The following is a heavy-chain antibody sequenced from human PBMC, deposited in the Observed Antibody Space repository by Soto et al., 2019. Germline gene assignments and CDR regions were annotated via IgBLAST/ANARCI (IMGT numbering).Heavy chain of an antibody. CDR2: ISAYNGNT. V-gene: IGHV1-18*04. D-gene: IGHD2-2*01. Sequence: ASVKVSCKASGYTFTSYGISWVRQAPGQGLEWMGWISAYNGNTSYAQKLQGRVTMTTDTSTSTAYMELRSLRSDDTAVYYCARDLGYCSSTSCRPFDTWGQGTLVTVS. J-gene: IGHJ5*02. CDR1: GYTFTSYG. CDR3: ARDLGYCSSTSCRPFDT.